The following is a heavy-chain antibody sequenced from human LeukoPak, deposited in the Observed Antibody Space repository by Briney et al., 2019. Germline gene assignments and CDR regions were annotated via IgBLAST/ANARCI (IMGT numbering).Heavy chain of an antibody. CDR1: GGSIGGNSY. Sequence: SETLSLTCTVSGGSIGGNSYWSWIRQPPGKGPEWVGHIPNSGSTYYSPSLSSRVTISLDTSKNQFSLKLRSVTAADTAVYYCAGGGASSIPLDYWGRGTLVTVSS. CDR3: AGGGASSIPLDY. CDR2: IPNSGST. D-gene: IGHD1-26*01. J-gene: IGHJ4*02. V-gene: IGHV4-61*01.